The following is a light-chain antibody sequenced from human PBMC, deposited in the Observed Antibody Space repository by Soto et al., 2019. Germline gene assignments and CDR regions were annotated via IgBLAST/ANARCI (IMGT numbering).Light chain of an antibody. J-gene: IGLJ1*01. CDR3: CSYAGSPRYV. CDR1: SSDAGGYNY. V-gene: IGLV2-11*01. CDR2: DVS. Sequence: QSALTQPRSVSGSPGQSVTISCTGTSSDAGGYNYVSWYQQHPGKAPKVMIYDVSERHSGVPDRFSGSKSGNTASLPISGLQAEDEADYYCCSYAGSPRYVFGTGTKLTVL.